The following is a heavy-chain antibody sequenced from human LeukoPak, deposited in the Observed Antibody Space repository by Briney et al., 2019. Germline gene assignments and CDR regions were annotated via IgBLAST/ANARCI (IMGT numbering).Heavy chain of an antibody. CDR1: GYSISSGYY. CDR2: IYHSGST. D-gene: IGHD3-10*01. Sequence: SETLSLTCTVSGYSISSGYYWGWIRQPPGKGLEWIGSIYHSGSTNYNPSLKSRVTISVDTSKNQFPLKLSSGTAADTAVYYCARGPIWFGAFDYWGQGTLVTVSS. CDR3: ARGPIWFGAFDY. J-gene: IGHJ4*02. V-gene: IGHV4-38-2*02.